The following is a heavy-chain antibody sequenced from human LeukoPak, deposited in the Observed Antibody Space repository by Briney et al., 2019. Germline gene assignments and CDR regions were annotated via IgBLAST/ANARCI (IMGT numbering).Heavy chain of an antibody. CDR1: GGSISSSGYY. Sequence: SETLSLTCTVSGGSISSSGYYWGWIRQPPGKGLEWIGSFYYSGSTYYNPSLKSRVTISVDTSKNQFSLKLSSVTAADTAVYXXXXXXXXXXXGSYFEGTFDYWGQGSLVTVSS. D-gene: IGHD3-9*01. J-gene: IGHJ4*02. CDR3: XXXXXXXXXGSYFEGTFDY. V-gene: IGHV4-39*07. CDR2: FYYSGST.